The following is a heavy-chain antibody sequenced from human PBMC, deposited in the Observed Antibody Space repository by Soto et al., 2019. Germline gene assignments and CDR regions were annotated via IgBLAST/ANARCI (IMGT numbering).Heavy chain of an antibody. CDR3: ATYRRDGYNYIGY. CDR2: IYYSGST. Sequence: QLQLQESGPGLVKPSETLSLTCTVSGGSISSSSYYWGWIRQPPGKGLEWIGSIYYSGSTYYNPSLKSRVTISVDTSKNQFSLKLSSVTAADTAVYYCATYRRDGYNYIGYWGQGTLVTVSS. J-gene: IGHJ4*02. D-gene: IGHD5-12*01. CDR1: GGSISSSSYY. V-gene: IGHV4-39*01.